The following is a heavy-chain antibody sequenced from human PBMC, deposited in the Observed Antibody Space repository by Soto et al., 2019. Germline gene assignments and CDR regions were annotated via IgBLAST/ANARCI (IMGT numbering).Heavy chain of an antibody. V-gene: IGHV3-74*01. D-gene: IGHD3-16*01. Sequence: PGGSLRLSCAASGLTFSSYWMHWVRQAPGKGLVWVSSINSDGSSTKYADSVKGRFTISRDNATSTAYMELRSLRSDDTAVYYCARGTGGNWFDPWGQGTLVTVSS. CDR3: ARGTGGNWFDP. CDR2: INSDGSST. CDR1: GLTFSSYW. J-gene: IGHJ5*02.